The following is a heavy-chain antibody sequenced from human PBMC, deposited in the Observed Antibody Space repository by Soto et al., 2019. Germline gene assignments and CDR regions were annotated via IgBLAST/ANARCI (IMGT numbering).Heavy chain of an antibody. V-gene: IGHV1-58*01. CDR3: AAEPAGGGGAFDI. Sequence: SVKVSCKASGFTFTSSAVQWVRQARGQRLEWIGWIVVGSGNTNYAQKFQERVTITRDMSTSTAYMELSSLRSEDTAVYYCAAEPAGGGGAFDIWGQGTMVTVS. J-gene: IGHJ3*02. D-gene: IGHD3-16*01. CDR2: IVVGSGNT. CDR1: GFTFTSSA.